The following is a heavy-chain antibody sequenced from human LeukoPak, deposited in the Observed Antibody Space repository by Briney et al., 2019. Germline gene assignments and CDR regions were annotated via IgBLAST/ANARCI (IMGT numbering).Heavy chain of an antibody. CDR1: ALTFSSYD. J-gene: IGHJ4*02. CDR2: IWYDGSKK. CDR3: ARPRGSGSYSYFDS. Sequence: GGSLRLSCAASALTFSSYDMHWVRQAPGKGLEWVALIWYDGSKKYYADSVNGRITISRDNSKNTLYLQMNSLRAEDTAVYYCARPRGSGSYSYFDSWGQGTLVTVSS. D-gene: IGHD3-10*01. V-gene: IGHV3-33*01.